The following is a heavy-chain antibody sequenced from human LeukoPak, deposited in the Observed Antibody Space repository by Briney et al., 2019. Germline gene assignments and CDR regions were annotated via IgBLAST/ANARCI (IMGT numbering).Heavy chain of an antibody. D-gene: IGHD3-22*01. Sequence: SETLSLTCAVYGGSFSGYYWSWIRHPPGKGLEWIGEINHSGGTDYNPSLKSRVTISVDTSKNQFSLKLSSVTAADTAVYYCARRDSSGYFVFYWGQGTLVTVSS. CDR2: INHSGGT. CDR3: ARRDSSGYFVFY. V-gene: IGHV4-34*01. CDR1: GGSFSGYY. J-gene: IGHJ4*02.